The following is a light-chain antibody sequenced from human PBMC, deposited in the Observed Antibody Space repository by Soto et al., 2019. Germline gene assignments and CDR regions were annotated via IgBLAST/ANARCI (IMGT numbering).Light chain of an antibody. CDR2: KAS. CDR3: QHHNSYPIT. CDR1: QSISVW. J-gene: IGKJ5*01. V-gene: IGKV1-5*03. Sequence: DIQMTQFPSTLSASVGDRVTITCRASQSISVWLAWYQQKPGKAPNLLIYKASNLQSGVPSRFSGSGSGTEFTLPISSLQPDDFATYYCQHHNSYPITFGQGTRLEIK.